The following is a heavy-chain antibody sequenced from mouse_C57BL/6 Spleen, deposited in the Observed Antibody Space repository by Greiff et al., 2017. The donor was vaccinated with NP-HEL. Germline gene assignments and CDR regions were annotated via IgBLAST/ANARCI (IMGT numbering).Heavy chain of an antibody. CDR3: TRHDYDAWFAY. J-gene: IGHJ3*01. D-gene: IGHD2-4*01. CDR1: GYTFTDYE. CDR2: IDPETGGT. V-gene: IGHV1-15*01. Sequence: VQLQQSGAELVRPGASVTLSCKASGYTFTDYEMHWVKQTPVHGLEWIGAIDPETGGTAYNQKFKGKAILTADKSSSTAYMELRSLTSEDSAVYYCTRHDYDAWFAYWGQGTLVTVSA.